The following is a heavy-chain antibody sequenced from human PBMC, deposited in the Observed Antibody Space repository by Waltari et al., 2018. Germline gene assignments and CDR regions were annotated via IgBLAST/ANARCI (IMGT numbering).Heavy chain of an antibody. V-gene: IGHV4-34*01. Sequence: QVQLQQWGAGLLKPSETLSLTCAVYGGSFSGYYWSWIRQPPGKGLEWIGEINHSGITNDNPSRNRRVTISVDTTKNQCSLKLSSVTAADTAVYDCARRAYCRGGSCTFAEYFQHWGQGTLVTVSS. D-gene: IGHD2-15*01. J-gene: IGHJ1*01. CDR2: INHSGIT. CDR3: ARRAYCRGGSCTFAEYFQH. CDR1: GGSFSGYY.